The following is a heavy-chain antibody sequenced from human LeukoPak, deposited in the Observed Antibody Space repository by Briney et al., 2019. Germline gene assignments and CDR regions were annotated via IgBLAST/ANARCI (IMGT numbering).Heavy chain of an antibody. D-gene: IGHD2-15*01. CDR3: ARSLPIVVVAAAHAFDI. CDR1: GYTFTSYY. Sequence: EASVKVSCKASGYTFTSYYMHWVRQAPGQGLEWMGIINPSGGSTSYAQKFQGRVTMTRDTSTSTVYMELSSLRSEDTAVYYCARSLPIVVVAAAHAFDIWGQGTIVTVSS. V-gene: IGHV1-46*01. CDR2: INPSGGST. J-gene: IGHJ3*02.